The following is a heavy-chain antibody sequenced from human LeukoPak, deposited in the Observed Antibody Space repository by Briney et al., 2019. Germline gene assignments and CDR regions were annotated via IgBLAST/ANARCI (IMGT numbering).Heavy chain of an antibody. D-gene: IGHD2-2*01. CDR2: ISYTGST. CDR1: GGSISSGDYY. J-gene: IGHJ5*02. V-gene: IGHV4-30-4*08. CDR3: AREGLVVVPAALSYNWFDP. Sequence: SETLSLTCTVSGGSISSGDYYWSWIRQPPGKGLEWIGYISYTGSTYYNPSLQSRVTISVDTSKNQFSLKLSSVTAADTAVYYCAREGLVVVPAALSYNWFDPWGQGTLVTVSS.